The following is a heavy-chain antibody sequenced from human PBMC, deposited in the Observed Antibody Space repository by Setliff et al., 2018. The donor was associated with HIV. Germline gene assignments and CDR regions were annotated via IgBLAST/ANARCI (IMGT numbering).Heavy chain of an antibody. CDR1: GGSISSHY. CDR3: ASMYSNYGRYYYYYMDV. V-gene: IGHV4-59*11. D-gene: IGHD4-4*01. CDR2: IFYSGNP. J-gene: IGHJ6*03. Sequence: PSETLSLTCTVSGGSISSHYWSWIRQPPGKGLEWIGYIFYSGNPNYNPSLKSRVTISVDTSKNQFSLKLSSVTAADTAVYYCASMYSNYGRYYYYYMDVWGKGATVTVS.